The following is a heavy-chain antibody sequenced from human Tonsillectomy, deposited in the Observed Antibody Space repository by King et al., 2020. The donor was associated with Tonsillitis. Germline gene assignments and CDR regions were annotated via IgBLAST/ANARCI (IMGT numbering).Heavy chain of an antibody. CDR3: TTDRVLWFPTGGY. Sequence: VQLVESGGGLVKPGGSLRLSCAASGFIFSNAWMSWVRQAPGKGLEWVGRIESITDGGTTDYAAPVKGRFTISRDDSKNTLYLQMNSLKTEDTAAYYCTTDRVLWFPTGGYWGQGTLVTVSS. D-gene: IGHD3-10*01. CDR1: GFIFSNAW. CDR2: IESITDGGTT. J-gene: IGHJ4*02. V-gene: IGHV3-15*04.